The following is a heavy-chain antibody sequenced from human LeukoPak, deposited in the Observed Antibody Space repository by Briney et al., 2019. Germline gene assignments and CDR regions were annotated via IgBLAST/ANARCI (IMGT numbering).Heavy chain of an antibody. CDR1: GGSISSYY. CDR2: IYTSGST. D-gene: IGHD3-10*01. Sequence: SETLSLTCTVSGGSISSYYWSWIRQPAGKGLEWIGRIYTSGSTNYNPSLKSRVTMSIDTSKNELSLKLSSVTAADTAVYFCARDRKGSNAVDYWGQGTLVTVSS. V-gene: IGHV4-4*07. CDR3: ARDRKGSNAVDY. J-gene: IGHJ4*02.